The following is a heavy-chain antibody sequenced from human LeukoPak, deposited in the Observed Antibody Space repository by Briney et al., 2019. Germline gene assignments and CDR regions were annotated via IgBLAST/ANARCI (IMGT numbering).Heavy chain of an antibody. J-gene: IGHJ4*02. CDR1: GGSISSYY. Sequence: PSETLSLTCTVSGGSISSYYWSWIRQPPGKGLEWIGYIYYSGSTNYNPSLKTRVTISVDTSKDQFSLKLSSVTAADTAVYYCARVGYYDSNHHGYWGQGTLVTVSS. D-gene: IGHD3-22*01. CDR2: IYYSGST. V-gene: IGHV4-59*01. CDR3: ARVGYYDSNHHGY.